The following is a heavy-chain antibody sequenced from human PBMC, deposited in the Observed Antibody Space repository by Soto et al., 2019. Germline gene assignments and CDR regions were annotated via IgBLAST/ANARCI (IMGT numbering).Heavy chain of an antibody. J-gene: IGHJ4*02. V-gene: IGHV4-61*01. CDR2: IYYSGRT. CDR1: GGSVNSGSYY. D-gene: IGHD3-10*02. Sequence: QGQLQESGPGLVKPSENLYLTCTVSGGSVNSGSYYWSWIRKPPGKGLEWIGYIYYSGRTNYNPSLTSRVTISVDTSKNQFPLKLSSGTAADTAIYYCARGVYGGKYYFDSWGQGTLVTVSS. CDR3: ARGVYGGKYYFDS.